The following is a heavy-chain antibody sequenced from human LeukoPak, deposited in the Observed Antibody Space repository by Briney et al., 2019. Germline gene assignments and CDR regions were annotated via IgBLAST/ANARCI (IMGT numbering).Heavy chain of an antibody. Sequence: GASVKVSCKASGYTFTGYYMHWVRQAPGQGLEWMGGINPNSGGTNYAQKFQGRVTMTRDTSISTAYMELSRLRSDDTAVYYCAKTQYTYYDFWSGYSGEGCFDYWGQGTLVTVSS. D-gene: IGHD3-3*01. V-gene: IGHV1-2*02. CDR3: AKTQYTYYDFWSGYSGEGCFDY. CDR2: INPNSGGT. CDR1: GYTFTGYY. J-gene: IGHJ4*02.